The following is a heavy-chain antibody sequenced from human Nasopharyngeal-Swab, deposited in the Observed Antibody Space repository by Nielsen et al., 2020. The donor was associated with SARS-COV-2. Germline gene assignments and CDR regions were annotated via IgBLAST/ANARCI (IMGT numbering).Heavy chain of an antibody. Sequence: GGSLRLSCEASGFTFESYGMTWVRQAPGKGLEWVSTISGSCDNTHYADSVRGRFTISRDNSQRTVFLQMTSLRAEDTALYYCAKDPSAAMDVWGKGTTVIVSS. CDR2: ISGSCDNT. V-gene: IGHV3-23*01. CDR1: GFTFESYG. CDR3: AKDPSAAMDV. D-gene: IGHD6-13*01. J-gene: IGHJ6*03.